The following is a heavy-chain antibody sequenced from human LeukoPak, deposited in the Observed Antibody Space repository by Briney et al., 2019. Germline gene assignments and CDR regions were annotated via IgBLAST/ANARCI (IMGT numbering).Heavy chain of an antibody. CDR3: ATLDGDGNYGFVGY. D-gene: IGHD4-17*01. Sequence: ASVKVSFKVSGNTLTELSMYWVRQAPGKGLEWMGGFDPADGKIIYAQRLQGRVTMTEDTSTDTAYMELSSLGSEDTAVYYCATLDGDGNYGFVGYWGQGTLVTVSS. V-gene: IGHV1-24*01. J-gene: IGHJ4*02. CDR1: GNTLTELS. CDR2: FDPADGKI.